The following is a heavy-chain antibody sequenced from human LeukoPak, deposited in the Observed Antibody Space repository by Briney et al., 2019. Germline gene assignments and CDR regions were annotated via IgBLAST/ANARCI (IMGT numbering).Heavy chain of an antibody. CDR3: ARMQEEALDY. J-gene: IGHJ4*02. CDR1: GVSISNYD. V-gene: IGHV4-59*01. CDR2: IYNSGST. Sequence: SETLSLTCTVFGVSISNYDWSWIRQPPGKGLEWIGYIYNSGSTNYNPSLKSRVTISVDTSKNQFSLKLSSVTAADTAVYYCARMQEEALDYWGQGTLVTVSS.